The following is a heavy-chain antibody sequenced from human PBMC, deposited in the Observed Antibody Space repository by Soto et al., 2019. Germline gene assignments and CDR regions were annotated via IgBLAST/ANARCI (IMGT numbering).Heavy chain of an antibody. V-gene: IGHV4-34*01. CDR1: GGSFSGYY. CDR2: INHSGST. CDR3: ARGYCSGGSCYSGLDY. D-gene: IGHD2-15*01. J-gene: IGHJ4*02. Sequence: LXQWGAGLLKPSETLSLTCAVYGGSFSGYYWSWIRQPPGKGLEWIGEINHSGSTNYNPSLKSRVTISVDTSKNQFSLKLSSVTAADTAVYYCARGYCSGGSCYSGLDYWGQGTLVTVSS.